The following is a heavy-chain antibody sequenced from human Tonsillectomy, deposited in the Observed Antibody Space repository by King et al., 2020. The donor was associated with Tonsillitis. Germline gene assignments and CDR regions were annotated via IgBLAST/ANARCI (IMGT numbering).Heavy chain of an antibody. CDR3: ARGLAPPNYEFWSGYLFDP. Sequence: VQLQQWGAVLLKPSETLSLNCTVYGGSFSDYYWSWIRQPPGKGLEWIGEINQSGGTNYNPSLKSRVAISVDTSKNQFSLKLTFVSAADTAVYYCARGLAPPNYEFWSGYLFDPWGQGSLVTVSS. V-gene: IGHV4-34*01. J-gene: IGHJ5*02. CDR1: GGSFSDYY. CDR2: INQSGGT. D-gene: IGHD3-3*01.